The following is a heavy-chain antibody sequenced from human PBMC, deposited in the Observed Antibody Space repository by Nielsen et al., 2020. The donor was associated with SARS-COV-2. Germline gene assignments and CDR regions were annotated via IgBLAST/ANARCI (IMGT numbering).Heavy chain of an antibody. V-gene: IGHV1-18*04. CDR1: GYTFTKYG. CDR3: ASSAPPSGFNWFDP. J-gene: IGHJ5*02. D-gene: IGHD3-22*01. CDR2: ISGNSDSA. Sequence: ASVKVSCKASGYTFTKYGISWVRQAPGQGLEWRGWISGNSDSAKYVKKFLGRVIMTTDTSTSTAYLEVRSLRSDDTAVYYCASSAPPSGFNWFDPWGQGTLVTVSS.